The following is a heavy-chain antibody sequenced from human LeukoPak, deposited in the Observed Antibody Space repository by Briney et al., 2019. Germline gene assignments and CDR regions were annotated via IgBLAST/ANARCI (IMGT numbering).Heavy chain of an antibody. J-gene: IGHJ3*02. CDR1: GYSFTGYY. CDR2: INPNSGGT. D-gene: IGHD4-17*01. CDR3: ARGDGDYVAFDI. V-gene: IGHV1-2*02. Sequence: ASVKVSCKASGYSFTGYYMHWVRQAPGQGLEWMGWINPNSGGTNYAQKFQGRVTMTRDTSISTAYMELSKLRSDDTAVYYCARGDGDYVAFDIWGQGTMVTVSS.